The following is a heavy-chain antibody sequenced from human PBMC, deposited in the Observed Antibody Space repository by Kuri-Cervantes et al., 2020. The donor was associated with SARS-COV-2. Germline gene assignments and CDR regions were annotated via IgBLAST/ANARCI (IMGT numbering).Heavy chain of an antibody. D-gene: IGHD3-9*01. CDR3: ARTYYDILTGYCPFDY. J-gene: IGHJ4*02. CDR1: GFTFSSYS. V-gene: IGHV3-48*02. Sequence: LSLTCAASGFTFSSYSMNWVRQAPGKGLEWVSYISSSSSTIYYADSVKGRFTISRDNAKNSLYLQTNSLRDEDTAVYYCARTYYDILTGYCPFDYWGQGTLVTVSS. CDR2: ISSSSSTI.